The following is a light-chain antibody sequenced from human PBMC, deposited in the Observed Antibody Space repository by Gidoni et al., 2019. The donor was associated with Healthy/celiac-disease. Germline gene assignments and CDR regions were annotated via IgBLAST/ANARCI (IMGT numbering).Light chain of an antibody. Sequence: QSVLTQPPSVSGAPGQRVTISCTGSTSHIGAVYDVHWYQQLPGTGPKRLIYGNSNRPSGVPDRFSGSKSGTAASLAITGLQAEDEADYYCQSYDSSLSGVVFGGGTKLTVL. CDR2: GNS. CDR3: QSYDSSLSGVV. J-gene: IGLJ2*01. CDR1: TSHIGAVYD. V-gene: IGLV1-40*01.